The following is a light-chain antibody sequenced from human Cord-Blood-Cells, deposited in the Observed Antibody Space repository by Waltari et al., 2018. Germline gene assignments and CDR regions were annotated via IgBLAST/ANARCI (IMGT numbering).Light chain of an antibody. CDR3: NSRDSSGNHVV. V-gene: IGLV3-19*01. CDR2: GKN. Sequence: SSELTQDPAVSVALGQTVRITCQGDSLRSYYASWYQQKPGQAPVLVIYGKNNRPSGIPDRVSGSSSGNTASLTITGAQAEDEADYYCNSRDSSGNHVVFGGGNKLTVL. J-gene: IGLJ2*01. CDR1: SLRSYY.